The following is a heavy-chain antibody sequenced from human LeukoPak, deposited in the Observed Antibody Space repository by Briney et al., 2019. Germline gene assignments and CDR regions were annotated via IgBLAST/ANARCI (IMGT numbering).Heavy chain of an antibody. CDR2: VSYDGSNK. V-gene: IGHV3-30*18. Sequence: PGGSLRLSCAASGFTFSNYGMHWVRQAPGKGLGWVAVVSYDGSNKYYADSVKGRFTISRDNSKNTLYLQMNSLRAKDAAAYYCAKGIAVAELYYFDCWGQGTLVTVSS. J-gene: IGHJ4*02. D-gene: IGHD6-19*01. CDR1: GFTFSNYG. CDR3: AKGIAVAELYYFDC.